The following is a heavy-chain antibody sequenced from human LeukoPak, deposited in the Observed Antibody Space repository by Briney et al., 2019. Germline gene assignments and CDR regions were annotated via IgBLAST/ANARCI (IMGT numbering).Heavy chain of an antibody. D-gene: IGHD5-24*01. J-gene: IGHJ6*03. Sequence: GGSLRLSCAASGFIFSNYGMHWVRQAPGKGLEWVAVISYDGTDKYHADSVKGRFTISRDNSKNTLYLQMNSLRPEDTAVYYCARANGRDGYNFQFYYYMDVWGKGTTVTISS. V-gene: IGHV3-30*03. CDR3: ARANGRDGYNFQFYYYMDV. CDR1: GFIFSNYG. CDR2: ISYDGTDK.